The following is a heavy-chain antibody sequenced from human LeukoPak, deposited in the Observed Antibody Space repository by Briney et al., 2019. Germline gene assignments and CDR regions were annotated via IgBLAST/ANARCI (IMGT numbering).Heavy chain of an antibody. CDR3: ARVPLSAPFDY. J-gene: IGHJ4*02. CDR1: GGSISSGSYY. Sequence: PSETLSLTCTVSGGSISSGSYYWRWIRQPAGKGLEWIGRIYTSGSTNYNPSLKSRVTISVDTSKNQFSLKLSSVTAADTAVYYCARVPLSAPFDYWGQGTLVTVSS. V-gene: IGHV4-61*02. CDR2: IYTSGST.